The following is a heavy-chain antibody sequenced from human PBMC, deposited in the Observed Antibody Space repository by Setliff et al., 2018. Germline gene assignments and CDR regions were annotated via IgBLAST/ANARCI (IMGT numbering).Heavy chain of an antibody. CDR2: IYYSGKT. D-gene: IGHD3-3*01. V-gene: IGHV4-39*01. CDR3: ARIAYFDFWRGFGVGAFDL. CDR1: GASVSNVNYY. J-gene: IGHJ3*01. Sequence: SETLSLTCSVSGASVSNVNYYWGWIRQPPGKGLEWVGSIYYSGKTYSNPSFKSRVTMSLDKSKNQFSLKLASVTAADRAVYYCARIAYFDFWRGFGVGAFDLWGHGSLVTVSS.